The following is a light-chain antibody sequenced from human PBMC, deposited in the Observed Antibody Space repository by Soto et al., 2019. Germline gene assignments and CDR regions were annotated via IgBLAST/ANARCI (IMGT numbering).Light chain of an antibody. CDR3: QQYNNWPLP. J-gene: IGKJ4*01. CDR2: RAF. CDR1: LSVRSD. Sequence: EIVMTQSPATLSLSPGERATISCRASLSVRSDLAWYRQKPGQAPRLLIYRAFTRATGIPARFSSSGFVTDFTLHISSLQAEDFEVYYCQQYNNWPLPFGGGTKVQIK. V-gene: IGKV3-15*01.